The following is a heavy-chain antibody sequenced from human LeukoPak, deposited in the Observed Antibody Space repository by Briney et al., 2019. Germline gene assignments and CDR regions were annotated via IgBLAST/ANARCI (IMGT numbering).Heavy chain of an antibody. CDR3: ARAGYNWNAVGGNFDY. J-gene: IGHJ4*02. CDR2: IYTSGST. D-gene: IGHD1-1*01. CDR1: GGSISSGSYY. V-gene: IGHV4-61*02. Sequence: SETLSLTCTVSGGSISSGSYYWSWIRQPAGKGLEWIGRIYTSGSTNYNPSLKSRVTISVDTSKNQFSLKLSSVTAADTAVYYCARAGYNWNAVGGNFDYWGQGTLVTVSS.